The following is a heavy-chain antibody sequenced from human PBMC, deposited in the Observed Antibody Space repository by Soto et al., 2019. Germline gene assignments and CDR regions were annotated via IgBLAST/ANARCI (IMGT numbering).Heavy chain of an antibody. CDR1: GFPFTVFW. Sequence: EVQLVESGGALVQPGGSLRLSCAASGFPFTVFWMSWVRRVPGKGLEWLANINQGGSETYYVDSVKGRFTISRDNAANLVYLEMNSLRAEDTAVYYWARDGPIQKLGQSYQFWGQGTLVTVSS. V-gene: IGHV3-7*01. D-gene: IGHD4-4*01. CDR2: INQGGSET. CDR3: ARDGPIQKLGQSYQF. J-gene: IGHJ1*01.